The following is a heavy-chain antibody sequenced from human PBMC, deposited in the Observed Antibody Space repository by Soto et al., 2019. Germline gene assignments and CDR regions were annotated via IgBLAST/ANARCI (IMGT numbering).Heavy chain of an antibody. CDR1: GYSFSTSG. J-gene: IGHJ5*02. Sequence: QVKLVQSGAEVKKPGASIKVSCKASGYSFSTSGMTRVRQPPGQRGEWIGWISAYNGYSNYDQNIQDRVTMTPDTSTTTAYLELRNLRSDDTAVYYCAKAGQYYDASGYATWGQGTLVTVSS. V-gene: IGHV1-18*01. CDR3: AKAGQYYDASGYAT. CDR2: ISAYNGYS. D-gene: IGHD3-22*01.